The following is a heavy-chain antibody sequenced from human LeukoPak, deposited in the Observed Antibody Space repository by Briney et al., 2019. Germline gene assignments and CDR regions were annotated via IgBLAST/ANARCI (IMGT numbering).Heavy chain of an antibody. V-gene: IGHV3-20*04. D-gene: IGHD3-10*01. CDR2: INWNGGST. CDR3: AIEVPKPIAFDI. J-gene: IGHJ3*02. CDR1: GFTFDDYG. Sequence: GGSLRLSCAASGFTFDDYGMSWVRQAPGKGLEWVSGINWNGGSTGYVDSVKGRSTISRDNAKNSLYLQMNSLRAEATALYYCAIEVPKPIAFDIWGQGTMVTVSS.